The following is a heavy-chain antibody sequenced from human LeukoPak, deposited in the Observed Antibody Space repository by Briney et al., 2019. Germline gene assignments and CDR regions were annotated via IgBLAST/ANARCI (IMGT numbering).Heavy chain of an antibody. CDR2: IYYSGST. D-gene: IGHD6-19*01. CDR1: GGSISSYY. J-gene: IGHJ3*02. V-gene: IGHV4-59*01. Sequence: SETLSLTCIVSGGSISSYYWSWIRQPPGKGLEWIGYIYYSGSTNYNPSLKSRVTISVDTSKNQFSLKLSSVTAADTAVYYCARSIAVPQIDAFDIWGQGTMVTVSS. CDR3: ARSIAVPQIDAFDI.